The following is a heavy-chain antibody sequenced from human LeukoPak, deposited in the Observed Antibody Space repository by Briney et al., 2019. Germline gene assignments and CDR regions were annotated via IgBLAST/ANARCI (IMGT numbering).Heavy chain of an antibody. CDR3: ARDKGLLWFGELLSFFDY. V-gene: IGHV4-39*07. J-gene: IGHJ4*02. Sequence: SETLSLTCTVSGDSISTSTYFWGWIRQPPGKGLEWIGSIYYTGSTYYSPSLESRLTISVDTPKNHFSLELRSVTAADTAVYYCARDKGLLWFGELLSFFDYWGQGTLVTVSS. CDR2: IYYTGST. D-gene: IGHD3-10*01. CDR1: GDSISTSTYF.